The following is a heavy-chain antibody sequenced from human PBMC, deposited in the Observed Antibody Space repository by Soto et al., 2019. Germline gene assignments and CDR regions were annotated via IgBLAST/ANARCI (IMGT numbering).Heavy chain of an antibody. CDR1: RVTVKSYL. D-gene: IGHD4-4*01. CDR2: IWYDGSNK. V-gene: IGHV3-33*08. J-gene: IGHJ4*01. CDR3: AREPPTVTTIGYSDY. Sequence: LCCAASRVTVKSYLVHWVRQNTGKGLEWVAVIWYDGSNKYYADSVKGRFTISRDNSKHTLYLQMNSLRAEDTAVYYFAREPPTVTTIGYSDYRRNGTLVPVSS.